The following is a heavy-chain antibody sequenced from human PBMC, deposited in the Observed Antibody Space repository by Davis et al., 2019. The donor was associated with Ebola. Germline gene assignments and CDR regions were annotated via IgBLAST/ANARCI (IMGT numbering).Heavy chain of an antibody. CDR3: AEGGTNNFLGAN. CDR1: GFIFSNYA. J-gene: IGHJ4*02. CDR2: ISVTGADI. D-gene: IGHD2-8*01. V-gene: IGHV3-23*01. Sequence: GESLKISCAASGFIFSNYAMSWVRQAPGGGLEWVAGISVTGADIKYADSVRGRFSISRDDSKNTLYLQMDSLRVEDTAVFYCAEGGTNNFLGANWGQGTLVTVSS.